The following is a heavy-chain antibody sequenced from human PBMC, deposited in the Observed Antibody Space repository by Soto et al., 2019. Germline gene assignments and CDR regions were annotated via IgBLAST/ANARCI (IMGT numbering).Heavy chain of an antibody. Sequence: QVQLVQSGGEVKKPGSSVKVSCAASGGTFSSYAISWVRQAPGQRLEWMGLIVPMFGTTNSTQKFQGRLTFTADESSSTAHMELSSLTSEDTAVYYCARDQLPDRHYNYYGMDVWGQGTTVIVSP. D-gene: IGHD2-2*01. V-gene: IGHV1-69*12. J-gene: IGHJ6*01. CDR3: ARDQLPDRHYNYYGMDV. CDR2: IVPMFGTT. CDR1: GGTFSSYA.